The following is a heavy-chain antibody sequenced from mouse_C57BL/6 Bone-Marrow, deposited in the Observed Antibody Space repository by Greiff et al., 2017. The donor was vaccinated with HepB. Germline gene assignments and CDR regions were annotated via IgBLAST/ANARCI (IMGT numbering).Heavy chain of an antibody. CDR2: IYPGSGNT. V-gene: IGHV1-76*01. CDR1: GYTFTDYY. J-gene: IGHJ2*01. CDR3: ALYGSFDY. Sequence: VMLVESGAELVRPGASVKLSCKASGYTFTDYYINWVKQRPGQGLEWIARIYPGSGNTYYNEKFKGKATLTAEKSSSTAYMQLSSLTSEDSAVYFCALYGSFDYWGQGTTLTVSS. D-gene: IGHD1-1*01.